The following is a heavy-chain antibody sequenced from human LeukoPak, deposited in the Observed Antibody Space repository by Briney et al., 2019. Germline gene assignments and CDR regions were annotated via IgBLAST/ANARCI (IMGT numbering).Heavy chain of an antibody. CDR3: TTGIVGASGGY. CDR2: IKSKTDGGTT. V-gene: IGHV3-15*01. Sequence: GGSLRLSCAATGFTFSNAWMSWVRQAPGKGLEWVGRIKSKTDGGTTDYAAPVKGRFTISRDDSKNTLYLQMNSLKTEDTAVYYCTTGIVGASGGYWGQGTLVTVSS. CDR1: GFTFSNAW. D-gene: IGHD1-26*01. J-gene: IGHJ4*02.